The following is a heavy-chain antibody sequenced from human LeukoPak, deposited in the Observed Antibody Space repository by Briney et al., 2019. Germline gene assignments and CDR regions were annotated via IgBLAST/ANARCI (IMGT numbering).Heavy chain of an antibody. Sequence: PGGSLRLSCAASGFTVSSNYMTWVRQAPGKGLEWVSVIYRAGNTYYADSVKGRFTISRDNSKNTVYLQMNSLRAEDTAAYYCAKSHWGYAPRRTYYYYMDVWGKGTTVTVSS. CDR1: GFTVSSNY. J-gene: IGHJ6*03. V-gene: IGHV3-53*01. CDR2: IYRAGNT. CDR3: AKSHWGYAPRRTYYYYMDV. D-gene: IGHD5-12*01.